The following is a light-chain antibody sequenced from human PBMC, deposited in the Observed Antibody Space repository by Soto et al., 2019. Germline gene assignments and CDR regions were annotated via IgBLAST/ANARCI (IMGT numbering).Light chain of an antibody. CDR2: DTS. CDR1: QSVSGNY. V-gene: IGKV3-11*01. J-gene: IGKJ5*01. CDR3: QQRSDWPPIT. Sequence: EIVLTQSPGTLSLSPGTRATLSCRASQSVSGNYLAWYQQKPGQAPRLLIYDTSNRATDIPARFSGSGSGTDFTLTISSLEPEDLAVYYCQQRSDWPPITFGQGTRLEIK.